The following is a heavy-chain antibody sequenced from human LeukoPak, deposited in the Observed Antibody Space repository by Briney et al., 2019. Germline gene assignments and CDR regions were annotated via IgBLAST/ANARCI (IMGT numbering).Heavy chain of an antibody. V-gene: IGHV3-9*01. CDR1: GFTFDNNA. CDR2: ISWNRGTI. Sequence: PGGSLRLSCAASGFTFDNNAIHWVRQAPGKGLEWVSGISWNRGTIVYADPVKGRFTISRDNAKNSLYLQMNSLRPEDTALYYCAKDLGSGYYGLYGMDVWGQGTTVTVSS. D-gene: IGHD3-3*01. J-gene: IGHJ6*02. CDR3: AKDLGSGYYGLYGMDV.